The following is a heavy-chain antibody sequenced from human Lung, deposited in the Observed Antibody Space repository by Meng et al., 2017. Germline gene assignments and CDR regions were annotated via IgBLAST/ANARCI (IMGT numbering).Heavy chain of an antibody. Sequence: QVRLHTGGAGLLRPSETLSLTWVVLCGSFSDYYWSWIRQPPGKGLEWIGEINHSGSTNYNPSLESRATISVDTSQNNLSLKLSSVTAADSAVYYCARGPTTMAHDFDYWGQGTLVTVSS. J-gene: IGHJ4*02. D-gene: IGHD4-11*01. CDR2: INHSGST. CDR1: CGSFSDYY. CDR3: ARGPTTMAHDFDY. V-gene: IGHV4-34*01.